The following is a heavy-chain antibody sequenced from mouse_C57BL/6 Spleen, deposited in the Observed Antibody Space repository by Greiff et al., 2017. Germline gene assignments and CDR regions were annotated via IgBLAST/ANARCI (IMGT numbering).Heavy chain of an antibody. CDR3: ARDYDGRRDY. CDR1: GYSFTDYN. D-gene: IGHD2-4*01. V-gene: IGHV1-39*01. CDR2: INPNYGTT. J-gene: IGHJ2*01. Sequence: LQESGASVKISCKASGYSFTDYNMNWVKQSNGKSLEWIGVINPNYGTTSYNQKFKGKATLTVDQSSSTAYMQLNSLTSEDSAVYYCARDYDGRRDYWGQGTTLTVSS.